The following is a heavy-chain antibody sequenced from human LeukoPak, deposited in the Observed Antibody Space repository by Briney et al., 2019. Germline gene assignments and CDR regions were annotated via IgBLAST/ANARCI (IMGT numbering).Heavy chain of an antibody. CDR2: IYPGDSDT. V-gene: IGHV5-51*01. CDR1: GYSFTSYW. CDR3: ARRADYYDSSGYYYYFDY. D-gene: IGHD3-22*01. Sequence: GESLKISCKGSGYSFTSYWIGWVRQMPGKGLEWMGIIYPGDSDTRYSPSFQGQVTISADKSISTAYLHWSSLKASDTAMYYCARRADYYDSSGYYYYFDYWGQGTLVTVSS. J-gene: IGHJ4*02.